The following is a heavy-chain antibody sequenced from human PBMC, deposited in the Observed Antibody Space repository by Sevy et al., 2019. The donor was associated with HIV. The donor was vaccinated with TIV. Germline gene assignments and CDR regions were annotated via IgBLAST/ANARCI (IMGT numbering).Heavy chain of an antibody. Sequence: GGSLRLSCAASGFTFSSYGMHWVRQAPGKGLEWVAVIWYDGSNKYYADSVKGRFPISRDNSKNTLYLQMNSLRAEDTAVYYCAREKPPLNYERTRDAFDIWGQGTMVTVSS. CDR3: AREKPPLNYERTRDAFDI. CDR2: IWYDGSNK. J-gene: IGHJ3*02. V-gene: IGHV3-33*01. D-gene: IGHD4-4*01. CDR1: GFTFSSYG.